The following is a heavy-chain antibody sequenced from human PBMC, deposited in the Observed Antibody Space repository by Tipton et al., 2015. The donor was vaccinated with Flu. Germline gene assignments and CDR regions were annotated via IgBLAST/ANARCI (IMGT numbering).Heavy chain of an antibody. CDR3: ARGDCSSTSCLDY. J-gene: IGHJ4*02. V-gene: IGHV4-4*07. D-gene: IGHD2-2*01. CDR1: GGSLSSFY. Sequence: TLSLTCTVSGGSLSSFYWSWIRQPAGKGLEWIGRIYTSGSTKYNPSLKSRLSMSVDTSKSQFSLKLSSVTAADTAVYYCARGDCSSTSCLDYWGQGTLVTVSS. CDR2: IYTSGST.